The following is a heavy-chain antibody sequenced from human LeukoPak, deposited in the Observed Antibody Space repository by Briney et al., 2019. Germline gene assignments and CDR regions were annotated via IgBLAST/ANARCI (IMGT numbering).Heavy chain of an antibody. CDR1: GGSISSYY. J-gene: IGHJ4*02. CDR3: ARAVSSSWTRSYYFDY. CDR2: IYTSGST. V-gene: IGHV4-4*07. D-gene: IGHD6-13*01. Sequence: SETLSLTCTVPGGSISSYYWSWIRQPAGKGLEWIGRIYTSGSTNYNPSLKSRVTMSVDPSKNQFSLKLSSVTAADTAVYYCARAVSSSWTRSYYFDYWGQGTLVTVSS.